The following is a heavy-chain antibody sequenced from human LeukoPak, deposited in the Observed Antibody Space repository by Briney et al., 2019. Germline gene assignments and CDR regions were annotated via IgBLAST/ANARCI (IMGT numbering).Heavy chain of an antibody. V-gene: IGHV3-74*03. Sequence: GGSLRLSCAASGFTVSSNYMSWVRQAPGKGLAWVSHINSDGRRTTYADSVKGRFTISRDNAKKTLYLQINSPRAEDTAVYYCARGYFDYYFDYWGQGTLVTVSS. CDR1: GFTVSSNY. J-gene: IGHJ4*02. D-gene: IGHD3-9*01. CDR3: ARGYFDYYFDY. CDR2: INSDGRRT.